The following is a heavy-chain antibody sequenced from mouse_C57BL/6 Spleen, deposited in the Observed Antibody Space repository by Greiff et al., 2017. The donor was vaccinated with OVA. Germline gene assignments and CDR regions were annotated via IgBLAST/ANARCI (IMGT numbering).Heavy chain of an antibody. CDR2: IRSKSNNYAT. Sequence: EVQLQESGGGLVQPKGSLKLSCAASGFSFNTYAMNWVRQAPGKGLEWVARIRSKSNNYATYYADSVKDRFTISRDDSESMLYLQMNNLKTEDTAMYYCVRGGGYHGAWFAYWGQGTLVTVSA. J-gene: IGHJ3*01. CDR3: VRGGGYHGAWFAY. V-gene: IGHV10-1*01. D-gene: IGHD5-1-1*01. CDR1: GFSFNTYA.